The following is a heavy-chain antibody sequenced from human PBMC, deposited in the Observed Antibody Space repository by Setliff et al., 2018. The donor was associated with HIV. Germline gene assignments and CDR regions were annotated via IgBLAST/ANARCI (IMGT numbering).Heavy chain of an antibody. Sequence: SETLSLTCAVYGGSFSGYYRGWIRQPPGKGLEWIGIIYYSGSTYYKPSLKSRGTISVDTSMSQFSLQLSSVTAADTAAYYCARPGMATRKVWVDNWGQGTLVTVSS. CDR1: GGSFSGYY. CDR3: ARPGMATRKVWVDN. D-gene: IGHD5-12*01. J-gene: IGHJ5*02. CDR2: IYYSGST. V-gene: IGHV4-34*01.